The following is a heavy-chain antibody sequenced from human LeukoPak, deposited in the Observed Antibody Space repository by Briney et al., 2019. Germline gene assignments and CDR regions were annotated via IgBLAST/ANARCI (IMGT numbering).Heavy chain of an antibody. D-gene: IGHD6-19*01. CDR1: GFTFSNAW. CDR2: IKSKTDGGTT. Sequence: PGGSLRLSCAASGFTFSNAWMSWVRQAPGKGLEWVGRIKSKTDGGTTDYAAPVKGRFTIPRDDSKNTLYLQMNSLKTEDTAVYYCTTHISSGWYGQRYYFDYWGQGTPVTVSS. J-gene: IGHJ4*02. CDR3: TTHISSGWYGQRYYFDY. V-gene: IGHV3-15*01.